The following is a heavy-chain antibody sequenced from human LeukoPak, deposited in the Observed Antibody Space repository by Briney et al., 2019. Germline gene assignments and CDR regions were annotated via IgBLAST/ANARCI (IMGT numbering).Heavy chain of an antibody. CDR3: ARRFRYCSSTSCFDAFDI. V-gene: IGHV4-39*01. CDR1: GGSISSSSYY. D-gene: IGHD2-2*01. J-gene: IGHJ3*02. Sequence: SETLSLTCTVSGGSISSSSYYWGWIRQPPGKGLEWIGSIYYSGSTYYNPSLKSRVTISVDTSKNQFSLKLSSVTAADTAVYYCARRFRYCSSTSCFDAFDIWGQGTMVTVSS. CDR2: IYYSGST.